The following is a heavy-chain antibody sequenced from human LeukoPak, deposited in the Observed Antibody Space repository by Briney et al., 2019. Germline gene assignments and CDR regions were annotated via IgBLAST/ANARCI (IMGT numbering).Heavy chain of an antibody. J-gene: IGHJ4*02. CDR2: INPNSGGT. V-gene: IGHV1-2*02. D-gene: IGHD3-16*01. CDR3: ARTASLFGYFDY. Sequence: ASVKVSCKASGYTSTGYYIHWVRQAPGQGLEWLGWINPNSGGTNSAQKFQGRVTMTRDTSISTAYMELSRLRSDDTAVYYCARTASLFGYFDYWGQGTLVTISS. CDR1: GYTSTGYY.